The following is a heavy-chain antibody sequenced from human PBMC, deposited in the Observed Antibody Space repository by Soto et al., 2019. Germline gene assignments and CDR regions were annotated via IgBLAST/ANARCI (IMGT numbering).Heavy chain of an antibody. J-gene: IGHJ4*02. D-gene: IGHD6-13*01. Sequence: QVQLVESGGGVVQPGTSLRLSCAASGFTFSNYGMHWVRQAPGKGLDCVASISSDGSSKYYADSVKGRFTISRDNSKNTLNLEMNSLRVEDTAVYDCAKVVEQQLVRCGLDCWGQGTLVTVSS. V-gene: IGHV3-30*18. CDR2: ISSDGSSK. CDR3: AKVVEQQLVRCGLDC. CDR1: GFTFSNYG.